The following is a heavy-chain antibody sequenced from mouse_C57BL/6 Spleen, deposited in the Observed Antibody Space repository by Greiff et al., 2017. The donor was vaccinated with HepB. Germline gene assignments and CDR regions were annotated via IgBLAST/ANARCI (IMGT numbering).Heavy chain of an antibody. CDR3: ARVDDGYDSDWYFDV. J-gene: IGHJ1*03. Sequence: ESGPGLVKPSQSLSLTCSVTGYSITSGYYWNWIRQFPGNKLEWMGYISYDGSNNYNPSLKNRISITRDTSKNQFFLKLNSVTTEDTATYYCARVDDGYDSDWYFDVWGTGTTVTVSS. CDR1: GYSITSGYY. V-gene: IGHV3-6*01. CDR2: ISYDGSN. D-gene: IGHD2-2*01.